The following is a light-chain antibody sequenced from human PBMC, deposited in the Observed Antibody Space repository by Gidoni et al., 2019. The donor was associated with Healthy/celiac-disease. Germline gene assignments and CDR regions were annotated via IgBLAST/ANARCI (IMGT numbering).Light chain of an antibody. V-gene: IGLV2-23*03. CDR3: CSYAGSSTFSWV. J-gene: IGLJ3*02. CDR2: EGS. Sequence: QSALTQPASVSGSPGQSITISCNGTSSDVGSYNLVSLYQQHPGKAPKLLIYEGSKRPSGVSNRFSGSKSGNTASLTISGLQAEDEADYYCCSYAGSSTFSWVFGGGTKLTVL. CDR1: SSDVGSYNL.